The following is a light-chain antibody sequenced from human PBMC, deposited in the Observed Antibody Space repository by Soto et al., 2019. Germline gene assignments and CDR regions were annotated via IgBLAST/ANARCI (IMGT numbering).Light chain of an antibody. V-gene: IGLV2-8*01. CDR3: SSYAGDNKWV. Sequence: QSALTQPPSASGSLGQSVTISCTGTSSDVGGYKYVSWFQQHPGKAPKVIIYQVSNRPSGVPDRFYGSKSGNTASLTVSGLQAEDEADYYCSSYAGDNKWVFGGGTKVTVL. CDR2: QVS. CDR1: SSDVGGYKY. J-gene: IGLJ3*02.